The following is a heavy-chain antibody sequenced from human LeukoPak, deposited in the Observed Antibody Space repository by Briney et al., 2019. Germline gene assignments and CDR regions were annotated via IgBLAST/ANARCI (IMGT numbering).Heavy chain of an antibody. V-gene: IGHV1-18*01. J-gene: IGHJ6*03. Sequence: GASVKVSCKASGYTFTSHGISWVRQAPGQGLEWMGWISAYNGNTNYAQKLQGRVTMTTDTSTSTAYMELSSLRSEDTAVYYCARAHYYYYYMDVWGKGTTVTVSS. CDR1: GYTFTSHG. CDR3: ARAHYYYYYMDV. CDR2: ISAYNGNT.